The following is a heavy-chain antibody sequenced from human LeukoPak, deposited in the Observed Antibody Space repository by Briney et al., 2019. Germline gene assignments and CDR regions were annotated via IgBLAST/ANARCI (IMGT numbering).Heavy chain of an antibody. CDR2: IYTSGST. J-gene: IGHJ5*02. Sequence: SQTLSLTCTVSGGSISSGSYYWSWIRQPAGKVLEWIGRIYTSGSTNYNPSLKSRVTISVDTSKNQFSLKLSSVTAADTAVYYCARERGVGAVAGGWFDPWGQGTLVTVSS. D-gene: IGHD6-19*01. CDR3: ARERGVGAVAGGWFDP. CDR1: GGSISSGSYY. V-gene: IGHV4-61*02.